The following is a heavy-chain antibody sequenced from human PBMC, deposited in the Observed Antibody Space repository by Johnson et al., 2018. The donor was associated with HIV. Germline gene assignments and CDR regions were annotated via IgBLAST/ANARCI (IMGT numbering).Heavy chain of an antibody. CDR2: ISYDGSNK. V-gene: IGHV3-30*04. CDR3: ARRSSLDI. J-gene: IGHJ3*02. CDR1: GFTFSSYA. Sequence: QVQLVESGGGVVQPGRSLRLSCAASGFTFSSYAMHWVRQAPGKGLEWVAVISYDGSNKYYADSVKGRFTISRDNSKNTLYLQMNSLRAEDTAVNYRARRSSLDIWGRGTMVTVSS.